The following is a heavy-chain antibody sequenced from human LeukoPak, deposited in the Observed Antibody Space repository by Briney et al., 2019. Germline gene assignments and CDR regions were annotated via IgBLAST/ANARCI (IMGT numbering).Heavy chain of an antibody. J-gene: IGHJ5*02. D-gene: IGHD3-3*01. CDR2: ISGSGGST. CDR3: AKDSLARVVLNPPLFDP. CDR1: GFTFSSYA. V-gene: IGHV3-23*01. Sequence: PGGSLRLSCAASGFTFSSYAMSWVRQAPGKGLEWVSAISGSGGSTYYADSVKGRFTISRDNSKNTLYLQMNSLRAEDTAVYYCAKDSLARVVLNPPLFDPWGQGTLVTVSS.